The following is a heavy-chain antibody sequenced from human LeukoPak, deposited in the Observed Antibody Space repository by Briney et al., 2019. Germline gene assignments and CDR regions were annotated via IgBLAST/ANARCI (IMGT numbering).Heavy chain of an antibody. Sequence: GGSLRLSCAASGWTFSNNWMHWVRQAPGKGLVWVSRINSDGSTTTYADSVKGRFTISRDNAKNTLYLQMNSLRAEDTSVYYCARGYIYGYDCWGQGALVTVSS. D-gene: IGHD5-18*01. CDR1: GWTFSNNW. V-gene: IGHV3-74*01. CDR2: INSDGSTT. J-gene: IGHJ4*02. CDR3: ARGYIYGYDC.